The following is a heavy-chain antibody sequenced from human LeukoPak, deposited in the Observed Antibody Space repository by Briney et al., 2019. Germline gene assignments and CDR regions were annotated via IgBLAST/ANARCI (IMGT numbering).Heavy chain of an antibody. Sequence: PSETLSLTCTVSGGSISSYYWSWIRQPPGKGLEWIASIYYSGTTHYNPSLKSRVTMSVDTSKNQFSLKLSSVTAADTAVYYCARVNTQGVSSPWGQGILVTVSS. CDR2: IYYSGTT. V-gene: IGHV4-59*04. D-gene: IGHD3-16*02. J-gene: IGHJ5*02. CDR1: GGSISSYY. CDR3: ARVNTQGVSSP.